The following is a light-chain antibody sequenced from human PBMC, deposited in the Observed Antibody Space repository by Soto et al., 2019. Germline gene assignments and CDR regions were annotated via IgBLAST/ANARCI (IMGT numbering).Light chain of an antibody. CDR2: EVS. Sequence: QSVLTKPPSASGSPGQSVTISCTGTSSDVGGYNYVSWYQQHPGKAPKLMISEVSKRPSGVPDRFSGSKSGNTDSLTVSGLQAEDEADYYCSSFAGNNNLVFGGGTKLTVL. V-gene: IGLV2-8*01. CDR3: SSFAGNNNLV. CDR1: SSDVGGYNY. J-gene: IGLJ2*01.